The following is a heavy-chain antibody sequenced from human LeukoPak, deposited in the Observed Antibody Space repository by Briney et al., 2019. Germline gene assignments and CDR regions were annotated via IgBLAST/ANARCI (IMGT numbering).Heavy chain of an antibody. V-gene: IGHV7-4-1*02. Sequence: ASVKVSCKASGHTFTSYAMNWVRQAPGQGLEWMGWINTNTGNPTYAQGFTGRFVFSLDTSVSTAYLQISSLKAEDTAVYYCAREVEGGSWYYFDYWGQGTLVTVSS. D-gene: IGHD1-26*01. J-gene: IGHJ4*02. CDR2: INTNTGNP. CDR1: GHTFTSYA. CDR3: AREVEGGSWYYFDY.